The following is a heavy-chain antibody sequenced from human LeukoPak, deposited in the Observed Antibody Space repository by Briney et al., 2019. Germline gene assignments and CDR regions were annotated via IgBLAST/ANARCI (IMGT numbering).Heavy chain of an antibody. CDR3: AGDYNFLTGLNY. V-gene: IGHV3-73*01. CDR2: IGRQGDSDAT. CDR1: GLTFSGSG. J-gene: IGHJ4*02. Sequence: GGSLKLSCAASGLTFSGSGIHWVRQASGKGLEWLGRIGRQGDSDATRYAASLKGKFTISRVDSRNTAYLQMNSLKTEDAAVYYCAGDYNFLTGLNYWGQGTLVTVSS. D-gene: IGHD3-9*01.